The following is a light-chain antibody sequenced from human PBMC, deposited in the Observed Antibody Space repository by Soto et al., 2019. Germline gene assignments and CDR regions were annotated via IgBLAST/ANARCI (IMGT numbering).Light chain of an antibody. J-gene: IGLJ1*01. CDR1: SRDIGTSNL. V-gene: IGLV2-23*02. CDR2: EVT. Sequence: QSALTQPASVSGSPGQSITISCTGTSRDIGTSNLVSWHQQYPGKAPKLIIFEVTRRPSGISNRFSGSKSGNTASLTISGLQPEDEADYYCYTYTGISTSLFVFGTGTKVTVL. CDR3: YTYTGISTSLFV.